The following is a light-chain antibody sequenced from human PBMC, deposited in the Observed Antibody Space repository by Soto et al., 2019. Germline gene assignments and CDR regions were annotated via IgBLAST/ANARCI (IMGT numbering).Light chain of an antibody. Sequence: DIQMTQSPSSLSASVGDRVTITCRASQSISTYFNWYQQKPGKAPKLLIYSASNLQSGVPSGFSGSGSGTDFTLTIVSLQHEDVATYYCQQSYTTPRTFGQGTKVEIK. CDR1: QSISTY. V-gene: IGKV1-39*01. J-gene: IGKJ1*01. CDR2: SAS. CDR3: QQSYTTPRT.